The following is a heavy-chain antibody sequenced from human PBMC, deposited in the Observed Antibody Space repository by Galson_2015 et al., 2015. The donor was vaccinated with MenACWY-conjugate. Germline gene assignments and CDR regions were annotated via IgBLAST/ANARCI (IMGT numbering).Heavy chain of an antibody. Sequence: SLRLSCAASGFSVSSEYMSWVRQAPGKGLEWVSIIYRDGKTFYADSVQGRFIISRDNSKNTLYLQMNSLTAEDMALYYCAKDMASIVGATTADDYYYYGMDVWGQGTTVTVSS. CDR3: AKDMASIVGATTADDYYYYGMDV. D-gene: IGHD1-26*01. CDR2: IYRDGKT. J-gene: IGHJ6*02. V-gene: IGHV3-53*01. CDR1: GFSVSSEY.